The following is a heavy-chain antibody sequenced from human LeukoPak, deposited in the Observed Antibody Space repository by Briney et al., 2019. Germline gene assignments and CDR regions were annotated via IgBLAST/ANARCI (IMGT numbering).Heavy chain of an antibody. Sequence: ASVKVSCKASGYTFTSYDINWVRQATGQGLEWMGWMNPNSGNTGYAQKFQGRVTITADESTSTAYMELSSLRSEDTAVYYCAWGLYSSFQYYYYYYYMDVWGKGTTVTVSS. CDR3: AWGLYSSFQYYYYYYYMDV. D-gene: IGHD6-6*01. CDR1: GYTFTSYD. J-gene: IGHJ6*03. V-gene: IGHV1-8*03. CDR2: MNPNSGNT.